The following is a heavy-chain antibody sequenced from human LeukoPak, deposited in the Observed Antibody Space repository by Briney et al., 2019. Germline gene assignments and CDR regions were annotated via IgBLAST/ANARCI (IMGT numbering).Heavy chain of an antibody. Sequence: GGSLRLSCAASGFTFSNYWMHWVRQAPGKGLVWVSRIKSDGSSTDYADSVKGRFTISRDNGKNTLYLQMSSLTAGDTAVYYRARELWFLDNWGQGTLVTVSS. J-gene: IGHJ4*02. V-gene: IGHV3-74*01. CDR3: ARELWFLDN. CDR1: GFTFSNYW. D-gene: IGHD3-10*01. CDR2: IKSDGSST.